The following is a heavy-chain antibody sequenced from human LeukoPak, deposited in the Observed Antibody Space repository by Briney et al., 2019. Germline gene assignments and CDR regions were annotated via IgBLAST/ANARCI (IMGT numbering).Heavy chain of an antibody. CDR3: AKDRKGGALYYDSSGYSN. CDR1: GFTFSSYS. CDR2: ISSSSSTI. D-gene: IGHD3-22*01. V-gene: IGHV3-48*01. Sequence: PGGSLRLSCAASGFTFSSYSMNWVRQAPGKGLEWVSYISSSSSTIYYADSVKGRFTISRDNAKNSLYLQMNSLRAEDTAVYYCAKDRKGGALYYDSSGYSNWGQGTLVTVSS. J-gene: IGHJ4*02.